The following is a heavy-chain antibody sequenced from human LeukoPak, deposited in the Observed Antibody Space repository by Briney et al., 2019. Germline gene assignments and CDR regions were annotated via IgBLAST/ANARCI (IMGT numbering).Heavy chain of an antibody. Sequence: QAGGSLRLSCAASGFTFSSYGMHWVRQAPGKGLEWVAFIRYDGSNKYYADSVKGRFTISRDNSKNTLYLQMNSLRAEDTAVYYCARFIAAPYYFDYWGRGTLVTVSS. CDR3: ARFIAAPYYFDY. V-gene: IGHV3-30*02. CDR2: IRYDGSNK. J-gene: IGHJ4*02. CDR1: GFTFSSYG. D-gene: IGHD6-13*01.